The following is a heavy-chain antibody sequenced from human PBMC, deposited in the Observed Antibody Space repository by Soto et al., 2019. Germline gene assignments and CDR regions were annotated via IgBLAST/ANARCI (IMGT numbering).Heavy chain of an antibody. J-gene: IGHJ4*02. V-gene: IGHV3-23*01. CDR1: GFTFSSYA. CDR2: ISSSGGST. CDR3: AKHPSSGWYLDQFDY. Sequence: PWGSLRLSCAASGFTFSSYAMSCVRQAPGKGLEWASAISSSGGSTDYADSVKGRFTISRDNSKNTLYLQMNSLRAEDTAVYYCAKHPSSGWYLDQFDYWGQGTLVTVSS. D-gene: IGHD6-19*01.